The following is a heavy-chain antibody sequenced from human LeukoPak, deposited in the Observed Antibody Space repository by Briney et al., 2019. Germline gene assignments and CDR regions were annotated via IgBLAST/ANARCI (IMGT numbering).Heavy chain of an antibody. V-gene: IGHV3-23*01. CDR2: ISGSGGST. J-gene: IGHJ6*02. CDR1: GFTFSSYA. Sequence: PGGSLRLSCAASGFTFSSYAMSWVRQAPGKGLEWVSAISGSGGSTYYADSVKGRFTISRDNSKNTLYLQMNSLRAEDTAVYYCARCGIRLFYGMDVWGQGTTVTVSS. D-gene: IGHD3-3*02. CDR3: ARCGIRLFYGMDV.